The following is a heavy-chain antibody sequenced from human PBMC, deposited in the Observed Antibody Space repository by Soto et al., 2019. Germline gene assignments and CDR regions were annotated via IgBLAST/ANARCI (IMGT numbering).Heavy chain of an antibody. Sequence: EEQLVESGGGLVQPGGSLRLSCAASGFTFSRYWMTWVRQAPGKGLEWVANIKDDGSGEYYVDSVKGRFTVSRDNAKNFLYLQLSGLRAEDTAVYYCARKQTTVTSLRTYYYGFDVWGQGTPVTVSS. CDR1: GFTFSRYW. CDR3: ARKQTTVTSLRTYYYGFDV. J-gene: IGHJ6*02. CDR2: IKDDGSGE. V-gene: IGHV3-7*03. D-gene: IGHD4-4*01.